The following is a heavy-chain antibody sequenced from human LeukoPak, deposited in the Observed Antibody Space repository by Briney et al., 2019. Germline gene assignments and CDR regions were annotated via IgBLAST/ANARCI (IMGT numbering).Heavy chain of an antibody. Sequence: ASVKVSCKASGYTFTGYYMHWVRQAPGQGLDWMGWINSNSGDTNYAQKFQGRVTMTRDTSITTAYMELSRLTSDDTAIYYCAGGNPIQSITGWFDPWGQGTLVTVSS. D-gene: IGHD1-20*01. CDR2: INSNSGDT. J-gene: IGHJ5*02. CDR3: AGGNPIQSITGWFDP. CDR1: GYTFTGYY. V-gene: IGHV1-2*02.